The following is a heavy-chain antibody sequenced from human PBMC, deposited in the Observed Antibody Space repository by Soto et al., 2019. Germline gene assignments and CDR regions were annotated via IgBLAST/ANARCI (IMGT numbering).Heavy chain of an antibody. V-gene: IGHV3-66*01. Sequence: GGSLRLSCAASGFTVSSNYMSWVRQAPGKGLEWVSVIYSGGSTYYADSVKGRFTISRDNSKNTLYLQMNSLRAEDTAVYYCAREGRDGYGSGSYYAPHYYYYMDVWGKGTTVTVSS. D-gene: IGHD3-10*01. CDR2: IYSGGST. CDR3: AREGRDGYGSGSYYAPHYYYYMDV. CDR1: GFTVSSNY. J-gene: IGHJ6*03.